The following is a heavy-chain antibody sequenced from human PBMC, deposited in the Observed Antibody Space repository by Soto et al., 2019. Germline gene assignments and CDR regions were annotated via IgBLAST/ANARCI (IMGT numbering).Heavy chain of an antibody. Sequence: QLQLRESGPGLVKPSETLSLTCTVSGGSISSSNYYWGWIRQPPGKGLEWIGSFFYTGNTYYNPSLKSRVTISVDTSKDQFSLRLNSVTAADTAIYYCAGPITIFGVGGGMDVWGKGTTVTVSS. CDR3: AGPITIFGVGGGMDV. CDR2: FFYTGNT. D-gene: IGHD3-3*01. CDR1: GGSISSSNYY. V-gene: IGHV4-39*01. J-gene: IGHJ6*04.